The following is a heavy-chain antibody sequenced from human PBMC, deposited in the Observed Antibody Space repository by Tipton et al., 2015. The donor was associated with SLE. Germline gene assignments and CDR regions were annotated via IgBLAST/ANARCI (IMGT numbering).Heavy chain of an antibody. D-gene: IGHD6-13*01. J-gene: IGHJ6*02. CDR3: ARRRGSSNWYSRYGMDV. CDR1: GASISSHY. Sequence: LRLSCTVSGASISSHYWSWIRQPPGKGLEWIGYMYYSGSAHYNPSLRNRVTMSLDTSKNQFSLKLTSVTAADTAVYYCARRRGSSNWYSRYGMDVWGQGTTVTVSS. CDR2: MYYSGSA. V-gene: IGHV4-59*08.